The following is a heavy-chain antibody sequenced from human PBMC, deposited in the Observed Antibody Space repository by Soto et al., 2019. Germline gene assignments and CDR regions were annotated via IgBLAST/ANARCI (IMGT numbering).Heavy chain of an antibody. Sequence: QVQRQESGPGLLRPSQTLSLTWTVSGGYISSGGSYWSWIRQHPGKGLESSEYIYYSGSTYYNPSLKSRVTISVDTSKNQFSLKLSSVTAADTAVYYCARGHYYDSSGCRNQLGTNWFDPWGQGTLVTVSS. CDR2: IYYSGST. V-gene: IGHV4-31*02. J-gene: IGHJ5*02. CDR3: ARGHYYDSSGCRNQLGTNWFDP. CDR1: GGYISSGGSY. D-gene: IGHD3-22*01.